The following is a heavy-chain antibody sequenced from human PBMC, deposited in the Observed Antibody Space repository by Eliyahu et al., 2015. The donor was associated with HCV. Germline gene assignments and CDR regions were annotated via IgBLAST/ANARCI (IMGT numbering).Heavy chain of an antibody. J-gene: IGHJ6*02. CDR1: GFPFRTYG. Sequence: QVQLVESGGGVVQPGRSLRLSCAASGFPFRTYGMHWVRQAPGKGLEWVAAVSSDGNNKYYGDSVKGRFTISRDNSNNTLHLQMNSLRAEDTAVYYCAKDQSHEVRFLEWNPMDVWGQGTTVTVSS. D-gene: IGHD3-3*01. CDR3: AKDQSHEVRFLEWNPMDV. CDR2: VSSDGNNK. V-gene: IGHV3-30*18.